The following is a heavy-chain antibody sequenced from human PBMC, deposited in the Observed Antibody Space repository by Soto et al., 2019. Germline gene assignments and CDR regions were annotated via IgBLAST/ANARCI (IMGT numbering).Heavy chain of an antibody. V-gene: IGHV3-33*08. CDR1: GFTFSDHW. CDR2: IWYDGSNK. CDR3: AREKTYIVVVVAATGGMDV. D-gene: IGHD2-15*01. Sequence: GGSLRLSCSASGFTFSDHWMHWVRQAPGGGLVWVAVIWYDGSNKYYADSVKGRFTISRDNSKNTLYLQMNSLRAEDTAVYYCAREKTYIVVVVAATGGMDVWGQGTTVTSP. J-gene: IGHJ6*02.